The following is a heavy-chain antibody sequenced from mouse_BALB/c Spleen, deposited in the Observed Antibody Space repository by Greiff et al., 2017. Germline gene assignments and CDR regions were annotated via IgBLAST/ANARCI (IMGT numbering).Heavy chain of an antibody. D-gene: IGHD2-1*01. J-gene: IGHJ4*01. CDR2: ISSGGST. CDR3: ARENYYGNYPYAMDY. Sequence: EVMLVESGGGLVKPGGSLKLSCAASGFTFSSYAMSWVRQTPEKRLEWVASISSGGSTYYPDSVKGRFTISRDNARNILYLQMSSLRSEDTAMYYCARENYYGNYPYAMDYWGQGTSVTVSS. V-gene: IGHV5-6-5*01. CDR1: GFTFSSYA.